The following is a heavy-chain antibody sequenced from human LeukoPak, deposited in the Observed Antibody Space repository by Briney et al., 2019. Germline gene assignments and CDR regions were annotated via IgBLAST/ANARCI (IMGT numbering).Heavy chain of an antibody. D-gene: IGHD2-15*01. Sequence: GGSLRLSCAASGFTFSNAWMSWVRQAPGKGLEWVGRIKSKTDGGTTDYAAPVKGRFTISRDDSKNTLYLQMNSLKTEDTAVYYCTTEYCSGGSCNSSFEYWGQGTLVTVSS. V-gene: IGHV3-15*01. CDR2: IKSKTDGGTT. J-gene: IGHJ4*02. CDR1: GFTFSNAW. CDR3: TTEYCSGGSCNSSFEY.